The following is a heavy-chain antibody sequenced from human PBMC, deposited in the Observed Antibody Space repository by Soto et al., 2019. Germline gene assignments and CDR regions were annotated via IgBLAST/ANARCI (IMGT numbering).Heavy chain of an antibody. CDR3: ASVTLRFSYGIDV. Sequence: GGSLRLSCTGSGLTFSNYEMHRVRQAPGKGLEWLSYISKSGSVIYYADSVKGRFTISRDNANNFLYLQMNSLRAEDTAVYFCASVTLRFSYGIDVWGQGTTVTVSS. V-gene: IGHV3-48*03. CDR1: GLTFSNYE. CDR2: ISKSGSVI. D-gene: IGHD3-3*01. J-gene: IGHJ6*02.